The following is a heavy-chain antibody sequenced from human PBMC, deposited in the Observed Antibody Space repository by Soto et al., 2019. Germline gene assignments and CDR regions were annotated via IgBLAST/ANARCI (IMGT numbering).Heavy chain of an antibody. Sequence: SVKVSCKASEGTFSSYAISWVRQAPGQGLEWMGWIIPIFGTANYAQKIQGRVTMTVNTSTSTAYMEMSSLRSEDTAVNYSAGGFCFVYYFHPYYYDYYLRVWGKGTTFTFSS. CDR2: IIPIFGTA. J-gene: IGHJ6*03. V-gene: IGHV1-69*06. CDR3: AGGFCFVYYFHPYYYDYYLRV. CDR1: EGTFSSYA. D-gene: IGHD3-10*01.